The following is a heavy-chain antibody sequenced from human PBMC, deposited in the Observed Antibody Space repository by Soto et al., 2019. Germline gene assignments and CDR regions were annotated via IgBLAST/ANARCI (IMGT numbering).Heavy chain of an antibody. CDR3: ARHGYNYGGGYFDY. D-gene: IGHD5-18*01. Sequence: GGSLRLSCAASGFSINTYSMSWFRQAPGKGLEWLSYISSSSSTIYYADSVKGRFTISRDNSKNTLYLQMNSLRAEDTAVYYCARHGYNYGGGYFDYWGQGTLVTVSS. CDR1: GFSINTYS. V-gene: IGHV3-48*01. J-gene: IGHJ4*02. CDR2: ISSSSSTI.